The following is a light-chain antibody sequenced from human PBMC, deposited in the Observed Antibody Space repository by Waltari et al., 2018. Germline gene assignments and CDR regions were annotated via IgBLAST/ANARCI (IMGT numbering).Light chain of an antibody. CDR2: DAS. CDR1: QGVSRY. CDR3: QQRSGWPYT. J-gene: IGKJ2*01. V-gene: IGKV3-11*01. Sequence: EIVLTHSPATLSLSPGAVVTLSCRASQGVSRYLAWYQQKPGQAPRLLIYDASNRATGIPARFSASGSGTDFTLTLSSLEPEDFAVYYCQQRSGWPYTFGQGTKLEIK.